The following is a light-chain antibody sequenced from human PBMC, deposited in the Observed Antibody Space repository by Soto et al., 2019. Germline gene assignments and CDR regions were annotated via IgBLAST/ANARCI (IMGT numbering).Light chain of an antibody. CDR2: QVS. CDR3: SSYTGGITFYV. J-gene: IGLJ1*01. V-gene: IGLV2-14*01. Sequence: QSVLTQPASVSGSPGQSITISCTGTSSDVGDYNYVSWYQQHPGKAPKLMIYQVSNRPSGVSNRFSGSKSGNTASLIISGLQTEDEADYYCSSYTGGITFYVFGTGTKLTVL. CDR1: SSDVGDYNY.